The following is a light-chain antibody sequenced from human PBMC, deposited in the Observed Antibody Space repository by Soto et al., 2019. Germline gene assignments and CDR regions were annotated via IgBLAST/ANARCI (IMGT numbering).Light chain of an antibody. CDR1: QSFSSSY. V-gene: IGKV3-20*01. CDR2: GAS. J-gene: IGKJ1*01. CDR3: TQYGRSPPST. Sequence: EIVLTQSPVTLSLSPLERATLSCIAGQSFSSSYLAWYQQKPGQAPRLLIYGASSRATGIPDRFSGSGSGTDFPVTMSILEPEDFAGYHCTQYGRSPPSTFGQSTKV.